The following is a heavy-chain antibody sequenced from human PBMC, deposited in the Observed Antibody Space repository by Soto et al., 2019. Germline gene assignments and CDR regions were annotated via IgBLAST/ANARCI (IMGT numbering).Heavy chain of an antibody. V-gene: IGHV1-46*02. CDR2: INLRGGTT. CDR1: GYNFNQYY. CDR3: ARGPDDSDVPRWDY. Sequence: QVQLVQSGAEVRKPGASVRLSCETSGYNFNQYYIHWVRQAPGQGLEWRGIINLRGGTTEYAHKFRGHDTVTADTSTSTAYMQLSRLRSEDTAVYFCARGPDDSDVPRWDYWGQGTLVTVSS. J-gene: IGHJ4*02. D-gene: IGHD4-17*01.